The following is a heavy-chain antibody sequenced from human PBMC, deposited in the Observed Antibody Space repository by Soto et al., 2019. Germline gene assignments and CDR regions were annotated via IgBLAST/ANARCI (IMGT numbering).Heavy chain of an antibody. CDR1: GYTFTSYG. CDR2: ISAYNGNT. CDR3: ATTYCSSTSCPPPYGMDV. Sequence: ASVKVSCKASGYTFTSYGISWVRQAPGQGLEWMGWISAYNGNTNYAQKLQGRVTMTTDTSTSTAYMELRSLRSDDTAVYYCATTYCSSTSCPPPYGMDVWGQGTTVTVSS. J-gene: IGHJ6*02. D-gene: IGHD2-2*01. V-gene: IGHV1-18*01.